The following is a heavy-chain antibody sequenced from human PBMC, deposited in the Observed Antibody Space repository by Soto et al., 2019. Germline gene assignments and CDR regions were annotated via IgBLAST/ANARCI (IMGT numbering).Heavy chain of an antibody. V-gene: IGHV3-48*03. CDR1: GLTSSGFE. CDR3: AGLSVTGGVDV. J-gene: IGHJ6*02. Sequence: EVRLEESGGGFVQPGGALRLSCVFSGLTSSGFELNWVRQAAGKGLEWLSYISASGDTVDYIDSVRGRFTISRDNAKQSLFLQMSALGVEDTAVYYCAGLSVTGGVDVWGQGTTVTVSS. CDR2: ISASGDTV. D-gene: IGHD2-21*02.